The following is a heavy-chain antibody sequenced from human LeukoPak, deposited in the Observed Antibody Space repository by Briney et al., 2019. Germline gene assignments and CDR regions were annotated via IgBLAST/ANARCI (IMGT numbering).Heavy chain of an antibody. CDR2: INPSGGST. CDR3: ARESRVLLWFGPEVKNAFDI. Sequence: GASVKVSCKASGYTFTSYYMHWVRQAPGQGLEWMGIINPSGGSTSYAQKFQGRVTMTTDTSTSTAYMELRSLRSDDTAVYYCARESRVLLWFGPEVKNAFDIWGQGTMVTVSS. D-gene: IGHD3-10*01. CDR1: GYTFTSYY. J-gene: IGHJ3*02. V-gene: IGHV1-46*01.